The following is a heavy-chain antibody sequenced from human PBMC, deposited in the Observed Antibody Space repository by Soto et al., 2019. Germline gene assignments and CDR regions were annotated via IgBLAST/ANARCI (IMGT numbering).Heavy chain of an antibody. D-gene: IGHD3-10*01. Sequence: VGSLRLSCAASGFTFSSYSMNWVRQAPGKGLEWVSSISSSSSYIYYADSVKGRFTISRDNAKNSLYLQMNSLRAEDTAVYYCARDLTMVRGVESYWGQGTLVTVSS. CDR1: GFTFSSYS. J-gene: IGHJ4*02. V-gene: IGHV3-21*01. CDR2: ISSSSSYI. CDR3: ARDLTMVRGVESY.